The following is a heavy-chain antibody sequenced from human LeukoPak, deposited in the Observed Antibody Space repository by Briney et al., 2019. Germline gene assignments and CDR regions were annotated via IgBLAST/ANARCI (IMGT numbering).Heavy chain of an antibody. D-gene: IGHD3-10*01. CDR2: IYYSGST. V-gene: IGHV4-59*01. J-gene: IGHJ4*02. Sequence: PSETLSLTCTVSGGSISSYYWSWIRQPPGKGLEWIGYIYYSGSTNYNPSLKSRVTISVDTSKNQFSLKLSSVTAADTAVYYCARDRGVEGWFGELLLGGYFDYWGQGTLVTVS. CDR3: ARDRGVEGWFGELLLGGYFDY. CDR1: GGSISSYY.